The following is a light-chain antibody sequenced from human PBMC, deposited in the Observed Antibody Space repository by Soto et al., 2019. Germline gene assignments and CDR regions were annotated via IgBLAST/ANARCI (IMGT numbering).Light chain of an antibody. CDR3: CSYAGSSTLV. CDR2: DVS. CDR1: SSDVGSYNL. J-gene: IGLJ3*02. Sequence: QSVLTQPASVSGSPGQSITISCTGTSSDVGSYNLVSWYQQDPDKAPKLMIYDVSKRPSGVSNRFSGSKSGNTASLTISGLQAEDEADYYCCSYAGSSTLVFGGGTKLTVL. V-gene: IGLV2-23*02.